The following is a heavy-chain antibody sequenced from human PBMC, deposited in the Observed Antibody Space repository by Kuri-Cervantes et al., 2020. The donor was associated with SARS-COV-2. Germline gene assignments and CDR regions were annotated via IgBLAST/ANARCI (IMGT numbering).Heavy chain of an antibody. J-gene: IGHJ5*02. CDR2: MNPNSGNT. CDR1: GYTFTSYG. D-gene: IGHD5-18*01. Sequence: ASVKVSCKASGYTFTSYGISWVRQAPGQGLEWMGWMNPNSGNTGYAQKFQGRVTMTRNTSISTAYMELSSLRSEDTAVYYCASVLWLTTKVVNWFDPWGQGTLVTVSS. CDR3: ASVLWLTTKVVNWFDP. V-gene: IGHV1-8*02.